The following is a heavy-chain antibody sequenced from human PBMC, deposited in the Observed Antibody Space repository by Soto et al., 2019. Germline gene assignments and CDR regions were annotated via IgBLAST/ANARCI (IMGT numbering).Heavy chain of an antibody. D-gene: IGHD2-2*02. CDR3: ARVPLCISTSCYRYYYYYGMDV. Sequence: QVQLQESGPGLVKPSQNLSLTCTVSGGSISSGGYYWSWIRQHPGKGLEWIGYIYYSGSTYYNPSLKSRVTISVDTSKNQFSLKLSSVTAADTAVYYCARVPLCISTSCYRYYYYYGMDVWGQGTTVTVSS. CDR2: IYYSGST. V-gene: IGHV4-31*03. J-gene: IGHJ6*02. CDR1: GGSISSGGYY.